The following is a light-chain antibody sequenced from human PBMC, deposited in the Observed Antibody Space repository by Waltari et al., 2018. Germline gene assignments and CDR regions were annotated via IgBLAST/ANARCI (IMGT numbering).Light chain of an antibody. CDR3: QQYNSYSPLT. V-gene: IGKV1-5*03. CDR2: KAS. CDR1: QSISSW. J-gene: IGKJ4*01. Sequence: DIQMTQSPYTLSASVGDRVTITCPASQSISSWLAWYQQKPGKAPKLLIYKASSLESGVPSRFSGSGSGTEFTLTISSLQPDDFATYYCQQYNSYSPLTFGGGTKVEIK.